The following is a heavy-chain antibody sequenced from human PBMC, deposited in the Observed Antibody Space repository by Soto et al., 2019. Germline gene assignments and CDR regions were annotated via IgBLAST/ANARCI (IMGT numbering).Heavy chain of an antibody. CDR2: ISSSSSYI. Sequence: VQLVESGGGLVKPGGSLRLSCAASGFTFSSYSMNWVRQAPGKGLEWVSSISSSSSYIYYADSVKGRFTISRDNAKNSLYLQMNSLRAEDTAVYYCARGPDFWSGYYHYYMDVWGKGTTVTVSS. J-gene: IGHJ6*03. D-gene: IGHD3-3*01. CDR1: GFTFSSYS. V-gene: IGHV3-21*01. CDR3: ARGPDFWSGYYHYYMDV.